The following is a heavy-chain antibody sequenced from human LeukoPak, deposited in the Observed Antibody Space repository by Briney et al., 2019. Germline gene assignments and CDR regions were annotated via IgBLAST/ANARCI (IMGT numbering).Heavy chain of an antibody. J-gene: IGHJ4*02. CDR3: ALKSGGSGAFDY. CDR1: GFTFSSYE. D-gene: IGHD3-10*01. V-gene: IGHV3-48*03. CDR2: ISSSGSTI. Sequence: GGSLSLSCAASGFTFSSYEMNWVRQAPGKGLEWVSYISSSGSTIYYADSVKGRFTISRDNAKNSLYLQMNSLRAEDTAVYYCALKSGGSGAFDYWGQGTLVTVSS.